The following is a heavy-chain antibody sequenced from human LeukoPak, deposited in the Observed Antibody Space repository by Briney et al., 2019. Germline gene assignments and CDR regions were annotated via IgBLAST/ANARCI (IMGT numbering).Heavy chain of an antibody. Sequence: GGPLRLSCAAFGFTFSSYTMNWVRQAPGKGLEWVSYISSSSTTIYYADSVKGRFTISRDNAKNSLYLQMNSLRAEDTAVYYCARGGFGELFSSDYWGQGTLVTVSS. V-gene: IGHV3-48*01. D-gene: IGHD3-10*01. CDR2: ISSSSTTI. CDR3: ARGGFGELFSSDY. J-gene: IGHJ4*02. CDR1: GFTFSSYT.